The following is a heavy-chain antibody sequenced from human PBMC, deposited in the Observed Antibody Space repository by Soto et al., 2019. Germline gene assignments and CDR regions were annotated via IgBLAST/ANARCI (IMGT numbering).Heavy chain of an antibody. V-gene: IGHV1-69*01. CDR3: ARRGGPATNYFDY. CDR2: IIPIVGTA. J-gene: IGHJ4*02. D-gene: IGHD5-12*01. CDR1: GGTFSSYA. Sequence: QVQLVQSGAEVKKPGSSVKVSCKASGGTFSSYAISWVRQAPGQGLEWMGGIIPIVGTANYAKKFQGRVTITADESTSTDDMELSSLRSEDTAVYYCARRGGPATNYFDYWGQGTLVTVSS.